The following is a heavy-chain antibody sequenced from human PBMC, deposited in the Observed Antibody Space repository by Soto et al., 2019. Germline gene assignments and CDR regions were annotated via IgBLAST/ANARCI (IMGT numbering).Heavy chain of an antibody. V-gene: IGHV3-15*01. CDR2: IKSKRDGGTT. Sequence: HLVESGGDLVKPGGSLRLSCAASGFMFGSAWMSWVRQAPGKGLEWVGRIKSKRDGGTTDYAPPVKGRFVISRDDSKNTLYLQMNSLKTDDTAVYYCVEGWNDFWGQGTLVAVSS. J-gene: IGHJ4*02. CDR3: VEGWNDF. CDR1: GFMFGSAW. D-gene: IGHD1-1*01.